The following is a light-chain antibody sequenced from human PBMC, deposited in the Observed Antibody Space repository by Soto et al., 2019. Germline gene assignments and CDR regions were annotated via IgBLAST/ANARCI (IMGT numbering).Light chain of an antibody. CDR2: GIS. J-gene: IGKJ1*01. V-gene: IGKV3-20*01. CDR1: QSVSASQ. CDR3: QQFGNSLWT. Sequence: EIVLTQSPGTLSLSPGERATLSCRASQSVSASQLAWYQQKPGQAPRLIIYGISTRATGIPDRFSGSGSGTDFNLTISRLEPEDVAMYYCQQFGNSLWTFGQGTKVDIK.